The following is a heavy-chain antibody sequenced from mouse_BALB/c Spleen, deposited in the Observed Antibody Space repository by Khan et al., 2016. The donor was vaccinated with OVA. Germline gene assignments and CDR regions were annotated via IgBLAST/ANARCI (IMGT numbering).Heavy chain of an antibody. D-gene: IGHD1-3*01. CDR1: AYTFTDYA. J-gene: IGHJ3*01. Sequence: QVQLKQSGAELVRPGVSVKISCKGSAYTFTDYAMHWVKQSHAKSLEWIGVISSYYGDATYNQKFKGKATMNVDKSSSTAYMELDRLTSEDSAIYYCARGSGKSRFAYWGQGTLVSVSA. CDR2: ISSYYGDA. CDR3: ARGSGKSRFAY. V-gene: IGHV1S137*01.